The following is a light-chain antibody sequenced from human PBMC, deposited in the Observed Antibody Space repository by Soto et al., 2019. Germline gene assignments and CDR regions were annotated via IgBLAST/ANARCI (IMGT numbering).Light chain of an antibody. Sequence: DIQMTQSPFTLSASVGDRVTITCRASQSTDNWLAWYHQKPGKAPKHLIYKASGLQSGVPSRFSGSGAGTEFTLTIRSLQPDDFSSYYCQQYNSSPLTFGGGTKVEIK. CDR2: KAS. CDR1: QSTDNW. CDR3: QQYNSSPLT. J-gene: IGKJ4*01. V-gene: IGKV1-5*03.